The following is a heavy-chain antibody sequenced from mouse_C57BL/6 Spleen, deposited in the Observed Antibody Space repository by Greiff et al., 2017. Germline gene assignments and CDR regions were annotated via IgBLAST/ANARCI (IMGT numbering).Heavy chain of an antibody. J-gene: IGHJ4*01. CDR1: GYTFTSYW. CDR2: LDPSASYT. Sequence: QVQLQQPGAELVMPGASVKLSCKASGYTFTSYWMHWVKQRPGQGLEWIGELDPSASYTNYNQKFKGKSTLTVDKSSSTAYMQLSSLTSEDSAVYYCAVLHSDAMDYWGQGTSVTVSS. V-gene: IGHV1-69*01. CDR3: AVLHSDAMDY.